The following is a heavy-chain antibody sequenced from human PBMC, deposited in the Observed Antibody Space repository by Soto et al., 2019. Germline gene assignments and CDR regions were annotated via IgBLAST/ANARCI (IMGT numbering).Heavy chain of an antibody. CDR1: GDSIRSSSHY. J-gene: IGHJ4*02. CDR3: YIDGY. V-gene: IGHV4-39*02. CDR2: FYYGGSP. D-gene: IGHD2-2*02. Sequence: QVQLQESGPGLVKPSETLSLTCTVSGDSIRSSSHYWAWNRQPPGKGLEWIGGFYYGGSPYYNSSLKSRVTMAVVTSRHHFSLTLTSVTAADPAIYYCYIDGYWGQGTLVTVSS.